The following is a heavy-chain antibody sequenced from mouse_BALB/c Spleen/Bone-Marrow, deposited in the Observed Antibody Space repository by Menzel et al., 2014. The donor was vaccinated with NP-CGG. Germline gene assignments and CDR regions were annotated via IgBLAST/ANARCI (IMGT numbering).Heavy chain of an antibody. CDR2: IWAGGST. CDR3: ARDENYYGNYGTMDY. D-gene: IGHD2-1*01. Sequence: VKLVESGPGLVAPSQSLSITCTVSGFSLXSYGVHWVRQPPGKGLEWLGVIWAGGSTNYNSALMSRLSISKDSSKSQVFLKMNSLQTDDTAMYYCARDENYYGNYGTMDYWGQGTSVTVSS. J-gene: IGHJ4*01. V-gene: IGHV2-9*02. CDR1: GFSLXSYG.